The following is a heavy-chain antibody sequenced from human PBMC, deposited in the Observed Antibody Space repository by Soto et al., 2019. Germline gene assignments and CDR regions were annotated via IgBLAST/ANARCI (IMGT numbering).Heavy chain of an antibody. CDR1: GGSISRSTYY. V-gene: IGHV4-39*01. CDR3: GRLNDYVEFFQH. J-gene: IGHJ1*01. D-gene: IGHD4-17*01. Sequence: QLQLQESGPGLVNPSETLSLTCTVSGGSISRSTYYWGWIRQPPGKGLEWIGSIYDSGSTYYNPSLKSRVTISVDTSKNKFSLRLYSVTAADTAVYYCGRLNDYVEFFQHWGQGTLVTVSS. CDR2: IYDSGST.